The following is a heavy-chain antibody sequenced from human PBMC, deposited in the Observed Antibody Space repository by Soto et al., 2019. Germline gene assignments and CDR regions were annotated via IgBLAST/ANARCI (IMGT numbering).Heavy chain of an antibody. CDR1: GATYSPFIAYA. CDR2: IIPLGRS. Sequence: QVQLVQSGAEVKKPGSLLKVSCKASGATYSPFIAYAISWLRQAPGQGLEWMGSIIPLGRSQHYAEGFQGRPTNSADSSTFTVSLELTNLTSDDAAVYFCARSRDRCGGDCYSVYAAFDLRGQGTAVTVSS. CDR3: ARSRDRCGGDCYSVYAAFDL. J-gene: IGHJ3*01. V-gene: IGHV1-69*04. D-gene: IGHD2-21*02.